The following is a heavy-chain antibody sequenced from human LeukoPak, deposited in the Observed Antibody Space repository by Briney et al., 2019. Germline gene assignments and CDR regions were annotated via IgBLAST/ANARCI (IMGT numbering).Heavy chain of an antibody. D-gene: IGHD3-22*01. J-gene: IGHJ4*02. CDR3: AKRGVVIRVILVGFHKEAYYFDS. CDR1: GITLSNYG. V-gene: IGHV3-23*01. CDR2: ISDSGGRT. Sequence: GSLRLSCAVSGITLSNYGVSWVRPAPGKGLEWGAGISDSGGRTNYADSVKGRFTISRDNPKNTIYLQMNSLRAEDTAVYFCAKRGVVIRVILVGFHKEAYYFDSWGQGALVTVSS.